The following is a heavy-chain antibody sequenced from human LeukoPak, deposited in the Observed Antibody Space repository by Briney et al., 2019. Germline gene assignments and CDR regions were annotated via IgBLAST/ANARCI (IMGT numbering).Heavy chain of an antibody. CDR1: GFIFSSYW. CDR2: IKSKTDGGTT. CDR3: TTLLSSGSYQSI. J-gene: IGHJ4*02. Sequence: GGSLRLSCAASGFIFSSYWMNWVRQAPGKGLEWVGRIKSKTDGGTTDYAAPVKGRFTISRDDSKNTLYLQMNSLKTEDTAVYYCTTLLSSGSYQSIWGQGTLVTVSS. D-gene: IGHD1-26*01. V-gene: IGHV3-15*07.